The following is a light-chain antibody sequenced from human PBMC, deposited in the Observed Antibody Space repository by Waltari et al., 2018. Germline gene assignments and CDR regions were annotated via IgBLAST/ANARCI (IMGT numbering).Light chain of an antibody. V-gene: IGKV2-30*02. CDR1: QSLVHSDGNTY. J-gene: IGKJ2*03. CDR2: KVS. CDR3: GQGTHWPYS. Sequence: DVVMSQCPLPLPITPGQPGSIACRSGQSLVHSDGNTYLSWDQQKPGQPPRLLIYKVSNRDSGVPDRFSGSGAGTDFTLKISRVEAEDVGVYYCGQGTHWPYSFGQGTKVEIK.